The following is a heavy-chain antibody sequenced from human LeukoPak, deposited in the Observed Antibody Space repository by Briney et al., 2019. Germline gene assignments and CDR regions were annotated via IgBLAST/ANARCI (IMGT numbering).Heavy chain of an antibody. CDR2: IRYSGST. J-gene: IGHJ5*02. CDR3: ATSDTVSTYNWFDP. D-gene: IGHD5/OR15-5a*01. V-gene: IGHV4-39*01. Sequence: WETLSLTYNVSGGSISSNTYFWGWIRRPPGKGLEWIGSIRYSGSTYYNPSLKSRVTISVDTSKNQFSLNLSSLTAADTAVYYCATSDTVSTYNWFDPWGQGTLVTVS. CDR1: GGSISSNTYF.